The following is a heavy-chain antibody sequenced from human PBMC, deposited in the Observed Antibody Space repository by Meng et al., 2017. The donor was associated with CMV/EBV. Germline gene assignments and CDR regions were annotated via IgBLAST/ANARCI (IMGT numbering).Heavy chain of an antibody. Sequence: SLKISCAASGFTFDDYAMHWVRQAPGKGLAWVSGISWNSGSIGYAGSVKGRFTISRDNAKNSLYLPMNSLRAEDTALYYCAKYRGAMDVWGQGTTVTVSS. V-gene: IGHV3-9*01. CDR3: AKYRGAMDV. J-gene: IGHJ6*02. D-gene: IGHD1-14*01. CDR1: GFTFDDYA. CDR2: ISWNSGSI.